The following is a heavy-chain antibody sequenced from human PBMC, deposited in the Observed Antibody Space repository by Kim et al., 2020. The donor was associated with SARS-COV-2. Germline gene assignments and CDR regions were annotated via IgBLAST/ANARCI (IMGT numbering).Heavy chain of an antibody. CDR3: ARRGGIVGAQSDY. D-gene: IGHD1-26*01. V-gene: IGHV5-51*01. J-gene: IGHJ4*02. Sequence: SPSFQGQVTISADKSISTAYLQWSSLKASDTAMYYCARRGGIVGAQSDYWGQGTLVTVSS.